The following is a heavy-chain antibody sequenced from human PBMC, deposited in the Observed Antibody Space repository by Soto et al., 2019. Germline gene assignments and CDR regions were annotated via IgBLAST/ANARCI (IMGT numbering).Heavy chain of an antibody. J-gene: IGHJ4*02. CDR3: ARHRSGGSMKNDY. CDR1: GCSISSYY. Sequence: QVQLQESGPGLVKPSETLSLTCTVSGCSISSYYWSWIRQPPGKGLEWIGYIYYSGSTNYNPSLKSRVTISVDTSKNQFSLKLSSVTAADTAVYYCARHRSGGSMKNDYWGQGTLVTVSS. CDR2: IYYSGST. D-gene: IGHD2-15*01. V-gene: IGHV4-59*08.